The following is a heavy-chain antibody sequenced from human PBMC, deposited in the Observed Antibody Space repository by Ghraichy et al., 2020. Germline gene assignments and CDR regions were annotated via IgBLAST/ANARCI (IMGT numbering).Heavy chain of an antibody. CDR3: ARGPEDYYDSSGYYYVLGYFDY. J-gene: IGHJ4*02. CDR2: ILYDGSNK. Sequence: GGSLRLSCAASGFTFSSYAMHWVRQAPGKGLEWVAVILYDGSNKYYADSVKGRFTISRDNSKNTLYLQMNSLRAEDTAVYYCARGPEDYYDSSGYYYVLGYFDYWGQGTLVTVSS. D-gene: IGHD3-22*01. V-gene: IGHV3-30*14. CDR1: GFTFSSYA.